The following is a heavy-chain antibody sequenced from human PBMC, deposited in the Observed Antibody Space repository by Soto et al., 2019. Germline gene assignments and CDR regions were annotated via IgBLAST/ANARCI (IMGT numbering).Heavy chain of an antibody. D-gene: IGHD3-10*01. J-gene: IGHJ6*03. Sequence: EVQLVESGGGLVQPGGSLRLSCAASGFTFSSYLMSWVRQAPGKGLEWVANIKQDGSEKYYVDYVKGRFTISRDTAKNSLYLQMNSLRAEHTAVYYCARTGYWGSGSYDYYMDVWGKGTTVTVSS. CDR2: IKQDGSEK. CDR1: GFTFSSYL. CDR3: ARTGYWGSGSYDYYMDV. V-gene: IGHV3-7*01.